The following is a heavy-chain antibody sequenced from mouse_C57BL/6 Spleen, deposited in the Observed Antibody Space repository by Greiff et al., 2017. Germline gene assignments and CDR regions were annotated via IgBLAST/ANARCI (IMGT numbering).Heavy chain of an antibody. D-gene: IGHD2-1*01. CDR1: GYTFTSYW. CDR3: ARGYGNYGWVAY. V-gene: IGHV1-52*01. J-gene: IGHJ3*01. Sequence: QVQLQQPGAELVRPGSSVKLSCKASGYTFTSYWMHWVKQRPIQGLEWIGNIDPSDSETHYTQKVKDKATVAVDKSSSTAYMQLSSLTSEDSAVYYCARGYGNYGWVAYWGQGTLVTVSA. CDR2: IDPSDSET.